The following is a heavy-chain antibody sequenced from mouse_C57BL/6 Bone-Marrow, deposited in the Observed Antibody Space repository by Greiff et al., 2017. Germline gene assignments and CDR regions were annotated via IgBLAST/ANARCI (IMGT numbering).Heavy chain of an antibody. CDR1: GYTFTSYW. CDR3: ARCSFSFAY. Sequence: QVQLQQPGAELVKPGASVKLSCKASGYTFTSYWMHWVKQRPGQGLAWIGMIHPNSGSTNYNEKFKSKATLTVDKSSSTAYMQLSSLTSEDAAVYYCARCSFSFAYWGQGTLVTVSA. V-gene: IGHV1-64*01. J-gene: IGHJ3*01. CDR2: IHPNSGST.